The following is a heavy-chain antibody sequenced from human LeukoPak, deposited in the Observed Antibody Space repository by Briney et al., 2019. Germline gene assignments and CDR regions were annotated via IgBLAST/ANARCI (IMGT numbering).Heavy chain of an antibody. CDR3: ASIYDSSGYHNFDY. V-gene: IGHV3-48*01. CDR1: GFTFSSYS. J-gene: IGHJ4*02. CDR2: ISSSSSTI. Sequence: GGSLRLSCAASGFTFSSYSMNWVRQAPGKGLEWVSYISSSSSTIYYADSVKGRFTISRDNAKNSLYLQMNSLRAEDTAVYYCASIYDSSGYHNFDYWGQGTLVTVSS. D-gene: IGHD3-22*01.